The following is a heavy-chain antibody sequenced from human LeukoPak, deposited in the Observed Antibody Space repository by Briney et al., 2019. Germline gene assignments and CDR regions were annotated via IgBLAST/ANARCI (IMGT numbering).Heavy chain of an antibody. CDR1: GGTFSNYA. D-gene: IGHD3-9*01. CDR3: ARDLLGSHTSYSSGAWDY. V-gene: IGHV1-69*01. Sequence: GSSVKVSCKASGGTFSNYAISWVRQAPGQGLEWMGGIVPIFDTADYAQKFQGRLTITADVSTSTAYMELSSLRAEDTAVYYCARDLLGSHTSYSSGAWDYWGQGTLVTVSS. CDR2: IVPIFDTA. J-gene: IGHJ4*02.